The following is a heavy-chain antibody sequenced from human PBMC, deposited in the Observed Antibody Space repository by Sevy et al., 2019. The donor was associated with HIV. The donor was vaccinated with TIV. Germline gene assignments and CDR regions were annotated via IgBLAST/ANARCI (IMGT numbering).Heavy chain of an antibody. Sequence: GGSLRLSCAASGFNFNNYVMTWVRQAPGKGLELVSTISASGSVTYYSDSVRGRFTISRDNSRNTVSLQMNSLRVEDTAIYYCVKDTPFRRFTLSGMAGAHEYYFDYWGQGTRVTVSS. V-gene: IGHV3-23*01. CDR1: GFNFNNYV. J-gene: IGHJ4*02. CDR3: VKDTPFRRFTLSGMAGAHEYYFDY. D-gene: IGHD3-3*01. CDR2: ISASGSVT.